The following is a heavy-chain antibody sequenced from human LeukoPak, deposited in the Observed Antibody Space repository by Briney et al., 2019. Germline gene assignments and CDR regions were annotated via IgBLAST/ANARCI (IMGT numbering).Heavy chain of an antibody. J-gene: IGHJ4*02. CDR2: VSNDGSNK. D-gene: IGHD3-10*01. V-gene: IGHV3-30-3*01. CDR3: AKDNRDYYIDY. Sequence: GGSLRLSCAASGFTFSNHAMHWVRQAPGKGLEWVAAVSNDGSNKYYADSVKGRFTISRDNSKNTLYLQMNSLRVEDTAVYYCAKDNRDYYIDYWGQGTLVTVSS. CDR1: GFTFSNHA.